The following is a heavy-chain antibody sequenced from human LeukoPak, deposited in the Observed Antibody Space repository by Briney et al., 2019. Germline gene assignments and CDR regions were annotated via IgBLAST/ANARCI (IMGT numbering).Heavy chain of an antibody. CDR3: ARVHDFWSGYYYYFDY. CDR1: GGSFSGYY. J-gene: IGHJ4*02. Sequence: SETLSLTCAVNGGSFSGYYWSWIRQPPGKGLEWIGEINHSGSTNYNPSLKSRVTISVDTSKNQFSLKLSSVTAADTAVYYCARVHDFWSGYYYYFDYWGQGTLVTVSS. D-gene: IGHD3-3*01. V-gene: IGHV4-34*01. CDR2: INHSGST.